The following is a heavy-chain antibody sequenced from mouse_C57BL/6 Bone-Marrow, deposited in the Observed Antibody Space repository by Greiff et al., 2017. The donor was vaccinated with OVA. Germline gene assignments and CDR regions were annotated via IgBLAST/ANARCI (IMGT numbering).Heavy chain of an antibody. J-gene: IGHJ2*01. CDR1: GYTFTSYW. CDR3: ARGYYDYSFDD. Sequence: QVQLQQPGAELVRPGSSVKLSCKASGYTFTSYWMHWVKQRPIQGLEWIGNIDPSDSETHYNQKFKDKATLTVDKSSSTAYMQLSSLTSEDSAVYYCARGYYDYSFDDWGQGTTLTVSS. V-gene: IGHV1-52*01. D-gene: IGHD2-4*01. CDR2: IDPSDSET.